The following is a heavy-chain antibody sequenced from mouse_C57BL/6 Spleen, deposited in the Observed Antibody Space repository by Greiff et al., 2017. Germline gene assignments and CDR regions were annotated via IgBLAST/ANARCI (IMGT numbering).Heavy chain of an antibody. CDR3: ARQEYSNYVGAMDY. CDR1: GFSLTSYG. J-gene: IGHJ4*01. Sequence: QVQLKESGPGLVQPSQSLSITCTVSGFSLTSYGVHWVRQSPGKGLEWLGVLWSGGSTDYNAAFISRLSISKDNSKSQVFFKMNSLQADDTAIYYCARQEYSNYVGAMDYWGQGTSVTVSS. CDR2: LWSGGST. D-gene: IGHD2-5*01. V-gene: IGHV2-2*01.